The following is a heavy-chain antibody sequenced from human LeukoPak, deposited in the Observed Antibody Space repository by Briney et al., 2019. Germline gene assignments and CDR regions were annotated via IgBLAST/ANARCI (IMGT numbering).Heavy chain of an antibody. CDR3: ARVMYGYGSGSYRYYYMDV. D-gene: IGHD3-10*01. V-gene: IGHV1-8*01. CDR1: GYTFTSYD. CDR2: MNPNSGNT. Sequence: GASVKFSCKASGYTFTSYDINWVRQATGHGLEWMGWMNPNSGNTGYAQKFQGRVTMTRNTSISTAYMELSSLRSEDTAVYYCARVMYGYGSGSYRYYYMDVWGKGTTVTISS. J-gene: IGHJ6*03.